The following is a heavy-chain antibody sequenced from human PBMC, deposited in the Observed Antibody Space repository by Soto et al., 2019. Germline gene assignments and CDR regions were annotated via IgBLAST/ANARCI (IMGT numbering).Heavy chain of an antibody. CDR2: ITNDGNNE. CDR3: AKEGPGGGRHFYYGMDV. V-gene: IGHV3-30*18. Sequence: KLVESGGGVVQPGRSLRLSCAASGFVFSDYGMHWVRQAPGKGLEWVALITNDGNNEHYRESVKGRFSIPRGRSTNTVDLLMNSLRPEDTGVYYCAKEGPGGGRHFYYGMDVWGQGTTVTVSS. D-gene: IGHD1-26*01. J-gene: IGHJ6*02. CDR1: GFVFSDYG.